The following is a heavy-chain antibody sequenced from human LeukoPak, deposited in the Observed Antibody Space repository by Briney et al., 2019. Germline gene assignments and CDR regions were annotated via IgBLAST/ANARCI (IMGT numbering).Heavy chain of an antibody. Sequence: PSETLSLTCAVYGGSFSGYYWSWIHQPPGKGLEWIGEINHSGSTNYNPSLKSRVTISVDTSKNQFSLKLSSVTAADTAVYYCARSGPRAIGGWYFDYWGQGTLVTVSS. J-gene: IGHJ4*02. CDR3: ARSGPRAIGGWYFDY. D-gene: IGHD6-19*01. V-gene: IGHV4-34*01. CDR2: INHSGST. CDR1: GGSFSGYY.